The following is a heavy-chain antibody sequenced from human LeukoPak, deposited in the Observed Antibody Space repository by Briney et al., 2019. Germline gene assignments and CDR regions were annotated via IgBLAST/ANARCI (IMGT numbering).Heavy chain of an antibody. Sequence: SETLSLTCAVSGGPFSGYFWSWIRQSSRKGLEWIGEIHNSGTTNYNPSLNSRVTISEDTSKNQFYLNLSSVTAADTAVYYCARRYYYNLGSFPFDFWGQGTLVTVSS. J-gene: IGHJ4*02. V-gene: IGHV4-34*01. CDR1: GGPFSGYF. CDR3: ARRYYYNLGSFPFDF. D-gene: IGHD3-10*01. CDR2: IHNSGTT.